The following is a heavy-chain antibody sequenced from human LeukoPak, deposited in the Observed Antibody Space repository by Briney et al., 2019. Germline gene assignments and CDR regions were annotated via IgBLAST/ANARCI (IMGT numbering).Heavy chain of an antibody. V-gene: IGHV3-7*01. Sequence: GGSLRLSCAASGFTFSSYWMSWVRQAPGKGLEWVANIRESGSAKHYVDSVRGRFTISRENAKNSLHLLMNSLRDEDTATYYCARDPEMEKGRDGLDQWGQGTMV. J-gene: IGHJ4*02. CDR3: ARDPEMEKGRDGLDQ. CDR1: GFTFSSYW. CDR2: IRESGSAK. D-gene: IGHD5-24*01.